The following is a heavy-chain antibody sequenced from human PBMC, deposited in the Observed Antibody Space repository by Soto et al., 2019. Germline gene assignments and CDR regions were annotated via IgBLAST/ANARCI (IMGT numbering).Heavy chain of an antibody. D-gene: IGHD5-18*01. V-gene: IGHV3-11*01. Sequence: GGSLRLSCAASGFTFSDYYMSWIRQAPGKGLEWVSYISSSGSTIYYADSVKGRFTISRDNAKNSLYLQMNSLRAEDTAVYYCARDALALDTAMADLDYWGQGTLVTVSS. J-gene: IGHJ4*02. CDR2: ISSSGSTI. CDR1: GFTFSDYY. CDR3: ARDALALDTAMADLDY.